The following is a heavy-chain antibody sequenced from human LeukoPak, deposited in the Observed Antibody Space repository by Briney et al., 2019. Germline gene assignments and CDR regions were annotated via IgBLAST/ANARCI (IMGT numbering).Heavy chain of an antibody. CDR2: INAGNGNT. CDR1: GYTFTSYA. CDR3: ATHNPGYCTNGVCSPQDYYYGMDV. Sequence: ASVKVSCKASGYTFTSYAMHWVRQAPGQRLEWMGWINAGNGNTKYSQKFQGRVTITRDTSASTAYMELSSLRSEDTAVYYCATHNPGYCTNGVCSPQDYYYGMDVWGQGTTVTVSS. J-gene: IGHJ6*02. D-gene: IGHD2-8*01. V-gene: IGHV1-3*01.